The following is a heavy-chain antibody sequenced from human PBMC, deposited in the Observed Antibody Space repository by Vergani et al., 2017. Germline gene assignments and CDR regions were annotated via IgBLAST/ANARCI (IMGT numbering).Heavy chain of an antibody. CDR1: GGTRSSDA. CDR3: ASPLRFGSGPPRFFGLDV. Sequence: QVHLVQSGAEVKPPGSSVKVSCKASGGTRSSDAFTWVRQAPGHGLEWMGRIIPVFGTVEYAQRFQGRVVITADDATSTAYMELSGLRSEDTAIYYCASPLRFGSGPPRFFGLDVWGQGTMVNVAS. D-gene: IGHD6-19*01. CDR2: IIPVFGTV. V-gene: IGHV1-69*13. J-gene: IGHJ6*02.